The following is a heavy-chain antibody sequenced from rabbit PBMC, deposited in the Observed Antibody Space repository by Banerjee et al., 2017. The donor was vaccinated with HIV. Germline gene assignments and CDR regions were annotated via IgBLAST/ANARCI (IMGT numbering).Heavy chain of an antibody. CDR1: GFTISSRYW. V-gene: IGHV1S45*01. CDR2: IDTGSGNT. CDR3: ARYDYNYGYGAYGPFDL. Sequence: EESGGDLVQPEGSLTLTCTASGFTISSRYWICWVRQAPGKGLEWIGCIDTGSGNTYYASWAQGRFTISKTSSTTVTLQMTSLTAADTATYFCARYDYNYGYGAYGPFDLWGPGTLVTVS. D-gene: IGHD6-1*01. J-gene: IGHJ4*01.